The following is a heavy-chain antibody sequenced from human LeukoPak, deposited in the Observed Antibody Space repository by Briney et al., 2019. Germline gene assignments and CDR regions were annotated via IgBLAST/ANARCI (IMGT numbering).Heavy chain of an antibody. V-gene: IGHV3-23*01. J-gene: IGHJ4*02. Sequence: GGSLRLSCAASGFTLSSYAMSWVRQAPGKGLEWVAVISGSGDATYYADSVKGRFTISRDNSKKTLYLQMNRRAADDPAVYYFPKDETYGDYVGYFEYWGQRALVTASP. CDR1: GFTLSSYA. CDR3: PKDETYGDYVGYFEY. D-gene: IGHD4-17*01. CDR2: ISGSGDAT.